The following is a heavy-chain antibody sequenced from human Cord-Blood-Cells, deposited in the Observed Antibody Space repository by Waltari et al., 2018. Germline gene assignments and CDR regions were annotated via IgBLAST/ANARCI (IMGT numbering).Heavy chain of an antibody. V-gene: IGHV1-69*01. CDR3: ARVNWGSGYYFDY. J-gene: IGHJ4*02. CDR1: GGTFSSTA. CDR2: IIPIFGTA. Sequence: QSQLVQSGAEVKKPGSTVKVSCQASGGTFSSTAISWVRQAPGQGLEWMGGIIPIFGTANYAQKFQGRVTITADESTSTAYMELSSLRSEDTAVYYCARVNWGSGYYFDYWGQGTLVTVSS. D-gene: IGHD7-27*01.